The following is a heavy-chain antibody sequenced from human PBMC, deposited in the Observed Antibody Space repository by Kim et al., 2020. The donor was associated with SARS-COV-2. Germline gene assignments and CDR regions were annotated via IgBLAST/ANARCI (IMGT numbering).Heavy chain of an antibody. CDR3: ARALYSSSWYLNRLLVRYYYGMDV. Sequence: GGSLRLSCAASGFTFSSYSMNWVRQAPGKGLEWVSSISSSSSYIYYADSVKGRFTISRDNAKNSLYLQMNSLRAEDTAVYYCARALYSSSWYLNRLLVRYYYGMDVWGQGTTVTVSS. D-gene: IGHD6-13*01. CDR1: GFTFSSYS. CDR2: ISSSSSYI. V-gene: IGHV3-21*01. J-gene: IGHJ6*02.